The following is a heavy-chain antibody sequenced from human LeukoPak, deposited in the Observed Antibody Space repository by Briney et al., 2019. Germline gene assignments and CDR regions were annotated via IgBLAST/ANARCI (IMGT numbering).Heavy chain of an antibody. Sequence: GGSLRLSCVGSGFSLDDYAMHWVRQVPGKGLEWVSSISWDSGSQAYTDSVKGRFTISRDNDKNSLYLQMNSLRAEDTALYYCARDLSEPLYYYYYMDVWGKGTTVTVSS. D-gene: IGHD1-14*01. V-gene: IGHV3-9*01. CDR1: GFSLDDYA. CDR2: ISWDSGSQ. J-gene: IGHJ6*03. CDR3: ARDLSEPLYYYYYMDV.